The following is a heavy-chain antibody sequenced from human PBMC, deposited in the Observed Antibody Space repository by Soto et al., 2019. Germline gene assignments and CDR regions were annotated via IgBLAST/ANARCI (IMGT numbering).Heavy chain of an antibody. CDR3: ASPPYYYDSSGYYSGAFDI. Sequence: PSETLSLTCAVYGGSFSGYCWSWIRQPPGRGLEWIGEINHSGSTNYNPSLKSRVTISVDTSKNQFSLKLSSVTAADTAVYYCASPPYYYDSSGYYSGAFDIWGQGTMVTVSS. CDR1: GGSFSGYC. CDR2: INHSGST. V-gene: IGHV4-34*01. J-gene: IGHJ3*02. D-gene: IGHD3-22*01.